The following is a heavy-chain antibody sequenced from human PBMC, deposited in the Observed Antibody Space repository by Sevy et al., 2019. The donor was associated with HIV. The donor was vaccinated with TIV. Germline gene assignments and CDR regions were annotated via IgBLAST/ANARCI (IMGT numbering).Heavy chain of an antibody. CDR1: GFTFDDYT. CDR2: ISWDGGST. J-gene: IGHJ6*02. Sequence: GGSLRLSCAASGFTFDDYTMHWVRQAPGKGLEWVSLISWDGGSTYYAHSVKGRFTISRDNSKNSLYLQMNSLRTEDTALYYCAKDIRCSSTSCSYYYYGMDVWGQGTTVTVSS. V-gene: IGHV3-43*01. D-gene: IGHD2-2*01. CDR3: AKDIRCSSTSCSYYYYGMDV.